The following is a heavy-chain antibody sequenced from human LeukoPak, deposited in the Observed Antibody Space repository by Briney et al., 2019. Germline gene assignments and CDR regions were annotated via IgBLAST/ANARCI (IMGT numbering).Heavy chain of an antibody. V-gene: IGHV3-30*18. CDR3: AKAPEYDFWSGYHLNYYYGMDV. CDR1: GFTFSSYG. Sequence: GGSLRLSCAASGFTFSSYGMHWVRQAPGKGLEWVAVISYDGSNKYYADSVKGRLTISRDNSKNTLYLQMNSLRAEDTAVYYCAKAPEYDFWSGYHLNYYYGMDVWGQGTTVTVSS. D-gene: IGHD3-3*01. J-gene: IGHJ6*02. CDR2: ISYDGSNK.